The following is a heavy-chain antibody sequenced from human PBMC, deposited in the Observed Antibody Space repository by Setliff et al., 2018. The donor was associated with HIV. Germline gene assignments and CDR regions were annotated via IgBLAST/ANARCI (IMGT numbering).Heavy chain of an antibody. CDR3: ATATSGYYAFDI. CDR2: ISPDNGNT. V-gene: IGHV1-2*02. CDR1: FSPFPAYF. J-gene: IGHJ3*02. Sequence: SFPSSFSPFPAYFIHWVRQAPGQGLEWMGWISPDNGNTRISQRFRGSVTMTRDRSINTAYMELSGLTSDDTAVYYCATATSGYYAFDIWGQGTMVTVSS. D-gene: IGHD3-3*01.